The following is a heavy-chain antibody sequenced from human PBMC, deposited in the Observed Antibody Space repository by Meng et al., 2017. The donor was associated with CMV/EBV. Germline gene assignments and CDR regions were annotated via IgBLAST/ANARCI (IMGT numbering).Heavy chain of an antibody. D-gene: IGHD3-3*01. Sequence: GGSLRLSCAASGFTFSSYAMHWVRQAPGKGLEYVSAISSNGGSTYYADSVKGRFTISRDNSKNTLYLQMGSLRAEDTAVYYCAREIGVARYDWYGMDVWGQGTTVTVSS. J-gene: IGHJ6*02. CDR2: ISSNGGST. V-gene: IGHV3-64*02. CDR1: GFTFSSYA. CDR3: AREIGVARYDWYGMDV.